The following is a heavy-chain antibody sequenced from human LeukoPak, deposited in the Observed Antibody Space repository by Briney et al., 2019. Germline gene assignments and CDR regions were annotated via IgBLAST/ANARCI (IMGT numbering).Heavy chain of an antibody. D-gene: IGHD6-19*01. J-gene: IGHJ4*02. V-gene: IGHV3-53*01. CDR3: ARGGASGWSGSFDY. Sequence: GGSLRLSCAASGFTVSSNYMSWVRQAPGKGLEWVSVIYGGGSTYYADSVKGRFAISRDNSKNTLYLQMNSLRAEDTAVYYCARGGASGWSGSFDYWGQGTLVTVSS. CDR2: IYGGGST. CDR1: GFTVSSNY.